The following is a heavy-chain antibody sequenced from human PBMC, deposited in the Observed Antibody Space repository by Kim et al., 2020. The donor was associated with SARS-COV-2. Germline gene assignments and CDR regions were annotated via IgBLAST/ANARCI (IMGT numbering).Heavy chain of an antibody. V-gene: IGHV3-23*01. CDR1: GFTFRSYA. Sequence: GGSLRLSCAASGFTFRSYAMTWVRQAPGKGLEWVSSISGGGGSAYYADSVKGRFTISRDNSENTLYLQMNSLRAEDTALYFCAKSTGDWGYVGDYWGQGTLVTVSS. CDR3: AKSTGDWGYVGDY. J-gene: IGHJ4*02. D-gene: IGHD7-27*01. CDR2: ISGGGGSA.